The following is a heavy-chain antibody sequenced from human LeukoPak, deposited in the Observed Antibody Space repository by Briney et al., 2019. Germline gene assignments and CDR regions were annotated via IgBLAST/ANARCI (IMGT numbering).Heavy chain of an antibody. Sequence: PGRSLRLSCEASGFSFRNHGMHWVRQAPGKGLEYVSAIVPSGGSTYYASSVKGRFTMSGDNSKSTLYLQMGSLRAEDMAVYFCARAPHYYGSGLYYFDYWGQGTLVTVSS. D-gene: IGHD3-10*01. J-gene: IGHJ4*02. V-gene: IGHV3-64*01. CDR1: GFSFRNHG. CDR3: ARAPHYYGSGLYYFDY. CDR2: IVPSGGST.